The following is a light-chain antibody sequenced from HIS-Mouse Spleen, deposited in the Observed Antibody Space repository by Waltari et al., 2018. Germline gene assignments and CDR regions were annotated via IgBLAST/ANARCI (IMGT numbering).Light chain of an antibody. J-gene: IGLJ1*01. CDR2: DVS. CDR3: GSYAGSYTGV. Sequence: QSALTQPRSVSGSPGPSVTISCTGTSSDVGGYNYVSWYLQHPGKAPKRMIYDVSKRPSGVPDRFSGSKSGNTASLTISGLQAEDEADYYCGSYAGSYTGVFGTGTKVTVL. CDR1: SSDVGGYNY. V-gene: IGLV2-11*01.